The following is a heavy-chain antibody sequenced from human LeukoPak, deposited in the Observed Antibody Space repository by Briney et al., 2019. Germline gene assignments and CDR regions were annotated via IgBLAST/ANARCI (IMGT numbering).Heavy chain of an antibody. V-gene: IGHV4-61*02. D-gene: IGHD6-13*01. CDR3: ARHLELAAFNWFDP. CDR2: IYTSGST. J-gene: IGHJ5*01. CDR1: GGFISSGSYY. Sequence: SETLSLTCTVSGGFISSGSYYWSWIRQPAGKGLEWIGRIYTSGSTYYNPSLKSRVTISVDTSKNQFSLKLSSVTAADTAVYYCARHLELAAFNWFDPWGKGTTVTVSS.